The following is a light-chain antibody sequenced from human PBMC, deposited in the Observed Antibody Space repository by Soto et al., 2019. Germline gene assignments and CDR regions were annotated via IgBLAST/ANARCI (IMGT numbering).Light chain of an antibody. J-gene: IGLJ1*01. CDR1: SSNVGSYKL. V-gene: IGLV2-23*02. CDR3: CSSGGSPTYV. CDR2: EVN. Sequence: QSALTQPASVSGSPGQSITISCTGTSSNVGSYKLVSWYQQHPGKDPKLMIFEVNKRPSGVSNRFSGSKSGNTASLTISGLKVEDEADYYCCSSGGSPTYVFGPGTKLTVL.